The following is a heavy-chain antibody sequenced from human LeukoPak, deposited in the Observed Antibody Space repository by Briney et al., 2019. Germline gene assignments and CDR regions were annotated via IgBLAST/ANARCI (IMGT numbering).Heavy chain of an antibody. CDR1: GFTFSSYE. V-gene: IGHV3-21*01. D-gene: IGHD4-23*01. Sequence: PGGSLRLSCAASGFTFSSYEMNWVRQAPGKGLEWVSSISSSSSYIYYADSVKGRFTISRDNAKNSLYLQMNSLRAEDTAVYYCARDPPTRWYHNYYYYYMDVWGKGTTVTVSS. J-gene: IGHJ6*03. CDR2: ISSSSSYI. CDR3: ARDPPTRWYHNYYYYYMDV.